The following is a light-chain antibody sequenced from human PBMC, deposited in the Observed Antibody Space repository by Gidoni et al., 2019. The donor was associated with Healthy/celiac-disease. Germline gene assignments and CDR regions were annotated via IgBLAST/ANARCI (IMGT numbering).Light chain of an antibody. CDR1: QSASSSY. CDR3: QQYGSSPRYT. CDR2: GAS. V-gene: IGKV3-20*01. J-gene: IGKJ2*01. Sequence: EIVLTQSPGTLSLSPGERATLSCRASQSASSSYLAWYQQKPGQAPRLLIYGASSRATGIPDRFSDSGSGTDFTLTISRLEPEDFAVYYCQQYGSSPRYTFGQGTKLEIK.